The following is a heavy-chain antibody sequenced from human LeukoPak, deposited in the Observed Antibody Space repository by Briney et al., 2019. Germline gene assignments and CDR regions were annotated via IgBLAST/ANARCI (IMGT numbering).Heavy chain of an antibody. CDR3: ASPYDSSGYFDAFDI. J-gene: IGHJ3*02. V-gene: IGHV3-48*04. Sequence: PGGSLRLSCAASGFTFSSYSMNWVRQAPGKGLEWVSYFSSSSSTIYYADSVKGRFTISRDNAKNSLYLQMNSLRAEDTALYYCASPYDSSGYFDAFDIWGQGTMVTVSS. CDR1: GFTFSSYS. CDR2: FSSSSSTI. D-gene: IGHD3-22*01.